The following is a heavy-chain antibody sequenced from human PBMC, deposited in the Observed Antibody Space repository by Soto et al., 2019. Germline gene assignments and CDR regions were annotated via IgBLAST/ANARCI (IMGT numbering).Heavy chain of an antibody. CDR2: TYYRSKWYN. Sequence: TLSLTCAISGDSVSSNSAAWNWIRQSPSRGLEWLGRTYYRSKWYNDYAVSVKSRITINPDTSKNQFSLQLNSVTPEDTAVYYCARLTTVTPYYYYYGMDVWGQGTTVTVS. V-gene: IGHV6-1*01. CDR1: GDSVSSNSAA. J-gene: IGHJ6*02. CDR3: ARLTTVTPYYYYYGMDV. D-gene: IGHD4-4*01.